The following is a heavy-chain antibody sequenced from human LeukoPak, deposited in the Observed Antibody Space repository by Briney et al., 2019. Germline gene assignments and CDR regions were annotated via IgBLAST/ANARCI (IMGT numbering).Heavy chain of an antibody. V-gene: IGHV3-15*01. D-gene: IGHD2-2*02. J-gene: IGHJ6*04. Sequence: GGSLRLSCAASGFTVSSNYMSWVRQAPGKGLEWVGRIKSKTDGGTTDYAAPVKGRFTISRDDSKNTLYLQMNSLKTEDTAVYYCTTDIVVVPAAILGLDVWGKGTTVTVSS. CDR1: GFTVSSNY. CDR2: IKSKTDGGTT. CDR3: TTDIVVVPAAILGLDV.